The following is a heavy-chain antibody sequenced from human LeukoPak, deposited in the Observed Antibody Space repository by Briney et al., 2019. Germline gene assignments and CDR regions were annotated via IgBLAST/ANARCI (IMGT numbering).Heavy chain of an antibody. V-gene: IGHV3-64D*06. CDR3: IKDAGYSAYDSLDS. CDR2: ISSNGGNT. D-gene: IGHD5-12*01. CDR1: GFTFRRYA. Sequence: PGVSLRLSCSASGFTFRRYAMHWVRQAPGKGLEYISGISSNGGNTDHADSVKGRFTISRDNSKSTLYLQMSSLRPEDTAVYYCIKDAGYSAYDSLDSWGQGTLVTVSS. J-gene: IGHJ4*02.